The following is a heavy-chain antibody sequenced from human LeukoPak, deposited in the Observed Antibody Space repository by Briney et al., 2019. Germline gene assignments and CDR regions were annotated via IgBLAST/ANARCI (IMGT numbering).Heavy chain of an antibody. J-gene: IGHJ4*02. CDR2: IKQDGSEK. CDR3: ARAKTYYYGSGIGY. D-gene: IGHD3-10*01. V-gene: IGHV3-7*01. CDR1: GFTFSSYW. Sequence: PGGSLRLSCAASGFTFSSYWMSWGRQAPGKGLEWVANIKQDGSEKYYVDSVKGRFTISRDNAKNSLYLQMNSLRAEDTAVYYCARAKTYYYGSGIGYWGQGTLVTVSS.